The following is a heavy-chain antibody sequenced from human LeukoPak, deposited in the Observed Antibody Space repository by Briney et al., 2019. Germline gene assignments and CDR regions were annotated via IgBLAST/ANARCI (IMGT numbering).Heavy chain of an antibody. CDR2: ISGSGGST. D-gene: IGHD1-26*01. J-gene: IGHJ4*02. Sequence: PGGSLRLSCAASGFTFSSYAMSWVRQAPGKGLEWVSAISGSGGSTYYADSVKGRFTISRDNSKNTLYLQMNSLRAEDTAVYYCASNKWEPPIYYFDYWGQGTLVTVSS. CDR3: ASNKWEPPIYYFDY. CDR1: GFTFSSYA. V-gene: IGHV3-23*01.